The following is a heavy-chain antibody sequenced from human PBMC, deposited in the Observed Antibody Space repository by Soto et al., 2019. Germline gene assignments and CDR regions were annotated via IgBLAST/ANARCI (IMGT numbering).Heavy chain of an antibody. V-gene: IGHV1-3*01. Sequence: QVPLVQSGAEVEKPGASVKVSCKASGYTFTRYALHWVRQAPGQRLEYMGWINAGNGDTGHPQKFLGRVTITRDTPASTVYMELNSLTSEDTAVYYCARKGVGPSYPFDFWGQGTVVVVSS. CDR1: GYTFTRYA. J-gene: IGHJ3*01. CDR2: INAGNGDT. D-gene: IGHD3-3*01. CDR3: ARKGVGPSYPFDF.